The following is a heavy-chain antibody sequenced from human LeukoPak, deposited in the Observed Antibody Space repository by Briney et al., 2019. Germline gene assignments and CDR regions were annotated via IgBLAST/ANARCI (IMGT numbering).Heavy chain of an antibody. J-gene: IGHJ3*02. D-gene: IGHD1-20*01. Sequence: SETLSLTCTVSGGSINSYYWSWIRQPPGKGLGCIGYIHYTGSTNYNPSLKSRVTMSVDTSKNQLSLKLTSVTAAGTAVYYCARELITKADAFDIWGQGTMVTVSS. CDR1: GGSINSYY. CDR3: ARELITKADAFDI. CDR2: IHYTGST. V-gene: IGHV4-59*12.